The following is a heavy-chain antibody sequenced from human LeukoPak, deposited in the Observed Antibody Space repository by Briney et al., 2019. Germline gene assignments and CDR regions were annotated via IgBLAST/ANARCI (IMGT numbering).Heavy chain of an antibody. CDR3: ASSPIVVVPAAIIYYFDY. Sequence: GSLRLSCAASGFTFSSYGMHWVRQAPGKGLEWVAFIRYDGSNKYYADSVKGRFTISRDNSKNTLYLQMNSLRAEDTAAYYCASSPIVVVPAAIIYYFDYWGQGTLVTVSS. CDR2: IRYDGSNK. J-gene: IGHJ4*02. CDR1: GFTFSSYG. V-gene: IGHV3-30*02. D-gene: IGHD2-2*02.